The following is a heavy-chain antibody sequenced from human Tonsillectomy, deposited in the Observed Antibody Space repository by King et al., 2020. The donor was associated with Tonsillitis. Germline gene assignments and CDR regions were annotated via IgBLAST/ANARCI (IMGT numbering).Heavy chain of an antibody. J-gene: IGHJ6*02. CDR1: GGSFSGYY. CDR2: INLSGST. D-gene: IGHD2-15*01. CDR3: ARGTATGSAYYYYYGMDV. Sequence: VQLQQWGAGLLKPSETLSLTCAVSGGSFSGYYWSWIRQPPGKGLEWIGEINLSGSTNYNPSFMSRVTISVDTSKNQFSLKLSSVTAAETAVYYCARGTATGSAYYYYYGMDVWGQGTTVTVSS. V-gene: IGHV4-34*01.